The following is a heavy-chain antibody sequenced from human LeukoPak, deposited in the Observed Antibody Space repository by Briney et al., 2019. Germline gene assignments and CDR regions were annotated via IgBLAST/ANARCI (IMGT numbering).Heavy chain of an antibody. D-gene: IGHD6-19*01. J-gene: IGHJ4*02. CDR3: AILIAVAGPATFY. V-gene: IGHV3-23*01. CDR2: ISGSGDST. CDR1: GFTFSSYA. Sequence: GGSLRLSSAASGFTFSSYAMSWVRQAPGKGLQWVSSISGSGDSTYYADSVKGRFTISRDNSNNTLYLQMNSLRAEDTAVYYCAILIAVAGPATFYWGQGTLVTVSS.